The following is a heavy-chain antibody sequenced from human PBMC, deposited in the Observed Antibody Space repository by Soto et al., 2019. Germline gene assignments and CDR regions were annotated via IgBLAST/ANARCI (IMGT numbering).Heavy chain of an antibody. V-gene: IGHV4-39*01. D-gene: IGHD3-22*01. J-gene: IGHJ4*02. CDR2: IHYSGST. Sequence: QLQLQESGPGLVKPSETLSLTCTVSGDSVTISDYYWGWIRQPPGKGLEWIGRIHYSGSTYYNPSPRRPSIIPGDTSNKQFSLNLTSVTAADAAVYYCAAHDSGGYYAEYWGQGTLVTVSA. CDR3: AAHDSGGYYAEY. CDR1: GDSVTISDYY.